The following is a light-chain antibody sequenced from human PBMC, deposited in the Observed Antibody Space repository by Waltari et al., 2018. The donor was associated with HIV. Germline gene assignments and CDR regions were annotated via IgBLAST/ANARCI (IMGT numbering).Light chain of an antibody. V-gene: IGLV2-23*02. CDR1: SSAVGGYNL. J-gene: IGLJ2*01. Sequence: QSALPQPASVSGSPGPSLTISCPGTSSAVGGYNLVSWYQQHPGKAPKLMIYEVSKRPSGVSNRFSGSKSANTASLTISGLQAEDEADYYCCSYAGSSTVIFGGGTKLTVL. CDR3: CSYAGSSTVI. CDR2: EVS.